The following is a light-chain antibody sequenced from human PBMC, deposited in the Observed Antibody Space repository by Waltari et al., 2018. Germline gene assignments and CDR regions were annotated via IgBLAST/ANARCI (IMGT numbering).Light chain of an antibody. V-gene: IGLV2-23*02. Sequence: QSALTQSASVSGSPGQSITISCTGTSRDVGAYNLVSWYQQLPGRAPKLILSGVTKRPSGISDRFSGSKYGNTASLTISGLQSEDEADYYCSSYTQSRTRVFGGGTKLTVL. CDR2: GVT. CDR3: SSYTQSRTRV. J-gene: IGLJ3*02. CDR1: SRDVGAYNL.